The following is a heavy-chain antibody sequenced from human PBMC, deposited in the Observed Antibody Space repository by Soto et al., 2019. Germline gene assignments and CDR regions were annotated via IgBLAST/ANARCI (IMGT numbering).Heavy chain of an antibody. CDR1: GGSISSFY. CDR3: AISRDGYKFDY. J-gene: IGHJ4*02. D-gene: IGHD5-12*01. CDR2: IYYSGST. V-gene: IGHV4-59*08. Sequence: PSETLSLTCTVSGGSISSFYWSWIRQPPGKGLEWIGYIYYSGSTNYNPSLKSRVTISVDTSKNQFSLKLSSVTAADTAVYYCAISRDGYKFDYWGQGTLVTVSS.